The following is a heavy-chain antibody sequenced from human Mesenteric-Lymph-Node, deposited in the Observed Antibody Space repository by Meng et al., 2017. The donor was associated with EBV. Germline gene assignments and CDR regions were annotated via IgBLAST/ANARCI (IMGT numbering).Heavy chain of an antibody. D-gene: IGHD3-16*01. CDR2: ISESGSTV. V-gene: IGHV3-11*01. Sequence: LVGCVGGGLGKAGGSLRLSCAASGFTYDDYYIVGSRQAPGKGLEWISFISESGSTVSYADFVKCQFTISRDNARDTLNLQMISLRAEDTAVFYCAGHCDYGSPWGQGTLVTVSS. CDR3: AGHCDYGSP. CDR1: GFTYDDYY. J-gene: IGHJ4*02.